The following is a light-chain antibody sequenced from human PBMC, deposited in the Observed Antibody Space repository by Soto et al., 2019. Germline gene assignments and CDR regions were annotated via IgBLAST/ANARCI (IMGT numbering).Light chain of an antibody. CDR1: TSDVGGYKY. Sequence: QSVLTQPPSASGSPGQAVTITCTGTTSDVGGYKYVSWHQQHPGKAPRLMIFEVNKRPSGVPDRFSGSKSGNTASLTVSGLKPEDEEDYYCRSYAGSNPYAFGNGRQGH. V-gene: IGLV2-8*01. J-gene: IGLJ1*01. CDR2: EVN. CDR3: RSYAGSNPYA.